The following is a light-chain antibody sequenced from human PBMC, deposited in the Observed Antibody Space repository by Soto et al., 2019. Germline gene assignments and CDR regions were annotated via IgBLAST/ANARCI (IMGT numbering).Light chain of an antibody. V-gene: IGLV1-40*01. CDR2: ATN. CDR1: NSNIGAGFN. Sequence: QLVLTQPPSVSGAPGQRVIISCTGSNSNIGAGFNVHWYQHLPGTAPKLLLYATNDRPAGVPERFSGSRSDTSASLAITGLQAEDEAEYYCQSYDSSLNVVVFGGGTKLTVL. CDR3: QSYDSSLNVVV. J-gene: IGLJ2*01.